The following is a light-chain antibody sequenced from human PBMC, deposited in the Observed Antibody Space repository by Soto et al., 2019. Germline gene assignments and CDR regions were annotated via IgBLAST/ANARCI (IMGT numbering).Light chain of an antibody. CDR1: SRDIGGYDF. V-gene: IGLV2-8*01. J-gene: IGLJ1*01. CDR2: NVN. CDR3: SSYSDNNICV. Sequence: SLLTLTPAASGSPGQAFTISCTGTSRDIGGYDFVSWYQVRPGEAPQLIIYNVNGRPSGVPRRFSGSKSGNTASLTVSGLQAVDEADYYCSSYSDNNICVFGTGTKVTVL.